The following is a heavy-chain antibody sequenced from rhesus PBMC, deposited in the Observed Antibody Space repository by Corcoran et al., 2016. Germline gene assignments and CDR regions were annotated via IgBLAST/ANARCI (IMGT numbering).Heavy chain of an antibody. Sequence: EVQLVESGGGLAKPGGSLRLSCAASGFTFSSYWMNWVRQAPGKGLEWVSAINSGGGSKTHADPVKGRVTISRDNSKNTLSLQMNSLRAEDTAVYYCAKGGGYSGSYYYVGGSYGLDSWGQGVVVTVSS. V-gene: IGHV3S25*01. CDR2: INSGGGSK. CDR1: GFTFSSYW. J-gene: IGHJ6*01. D-gene: IGHD3-16*01. CDR3: AKGGGYSGSYYYVGGSYGLDS.